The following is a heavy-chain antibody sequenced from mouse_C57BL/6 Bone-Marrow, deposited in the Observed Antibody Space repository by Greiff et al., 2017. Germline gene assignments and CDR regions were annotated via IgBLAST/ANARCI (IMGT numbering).Heavy chain of an antibody. V-gene: IGHV1-55*01. CDR1: GYTFTSYW. CDR3: ASPYYSNYWYFDV. CDR2: ISPGSGST. D-gene: IGHD2-5*01. Sequence: QVQLQQPGAELVKPGASVKMSCKASGYTFTSYWITWVKQRPGKGLEWIGDISPGSGSTNYNEKLKSKATLTVDTSSITAYMQLSSLTSEDSAVYYCASPYYSNYWYFDVWGTGTTVTVSS. J-gene: IGHJ1*03.